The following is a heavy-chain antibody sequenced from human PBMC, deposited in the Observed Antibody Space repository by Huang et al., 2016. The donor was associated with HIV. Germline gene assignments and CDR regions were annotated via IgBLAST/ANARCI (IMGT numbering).Heavy chain of an antibody. CDR1: GGSMSSYY. J-gene: IGHJ5*02. D-gene: IGHD6-6*01. Sequence: QVQLQESGPGLVKPSETLSLTCTVSGGSMSSYYWSWIRQPPGKGLEWIGYIYYSGSTNYNPSLKSRVTISVDTSKNQFSLRLRSVTAADTAVYYCASASIAARRWFDPWGQGSLVTVSS. CDR2: IYYSGST. V-gene: IGHV4-59*01. CDR3: ASASIAARRWFDP.